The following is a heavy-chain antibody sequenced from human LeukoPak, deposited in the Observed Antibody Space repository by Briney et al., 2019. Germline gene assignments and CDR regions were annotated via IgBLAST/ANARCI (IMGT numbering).Heavy chain of an antibody. V-gene: IGHV3-30*18. D-gene: IGHD3-10*01. J-gene: IGHJ6*02. CDR2: ISYDGSNK. CDR1: GFTFSSYG. Sequence: PGRSLRLSCAASGFTFSSYGMHWVRQAPGKGLEWVAVISYDGSNKYYADSVKGRFTISRDNSKNTLYLQMNSLRAEDTAVYYCAKNSPLWFGEGYYYYYGMGVWGQGTTVTVSS. CDR3: AKNSPLWFGEGYYYYYGMGV.